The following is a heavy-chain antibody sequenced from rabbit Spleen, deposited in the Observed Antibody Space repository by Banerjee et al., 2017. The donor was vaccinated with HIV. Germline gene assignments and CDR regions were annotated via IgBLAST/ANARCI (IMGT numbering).Heavy chain of an antibody. Sequence: QLTETGGGLVQPGGSLTLSCKASGIDFTNYYISWVRQAPGKGLEWIGIIYAAKGSTDYASWVNGRFTISSHNAQNTLYLQLNSLTVADTATYFCARDTSSSFSSYGMDLWGQGTLVTVS. J-gene: IGHJ6*01. D-gene: IGHD1-1*01. V-gene: IGHV1S7*01. CDR3: ARDTSSSFSSYGMDL. CDR2: IYAAKGST. CDR1: GIDFTNYY.